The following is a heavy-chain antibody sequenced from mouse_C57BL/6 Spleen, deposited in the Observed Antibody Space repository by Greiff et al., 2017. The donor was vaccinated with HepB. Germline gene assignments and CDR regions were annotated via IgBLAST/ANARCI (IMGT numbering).Heavy chain of an antibody. CDR3: TRPPYSCSSIWAMDY. CDR1: GFTFSDAW. D-gene: IGHD1-1*01. Sequence: EVKVVESGGGLVQPGGSMKLSCAASGFTFSDAWMDWVRQSPEKGLEWVAEIRNKANNHATYYAESVKGRFTISRDASKSSVYLQMNSLRAADTGIYYCTRPPYSCSSIWAMDYWGQGTSVTVSS. CDR2: IRNKANNHAT. J-gene: IGHJ4*01. V-gene: IGHV6-6*01.